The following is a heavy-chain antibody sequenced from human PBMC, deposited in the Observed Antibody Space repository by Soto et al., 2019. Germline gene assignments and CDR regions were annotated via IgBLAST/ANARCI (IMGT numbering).Heavy chain of an antibody. J-gene: IGHJ6*02. CDR2: INPNSGGT. CDR1: GYTFTGYY. CDR3: AIGAQLTTVTRYGMDV. V-gene: IGHV1-2*04. D-gene: IGHD4-17*01. Sequence: ASVKVSCKASGYTFTGYYMHWVRQAPGQGLEWMGWINPNSGGTNYAQKFQGWVTMTSDTSISTAYMELSRLRSDDTAVYYCAIGAQLTTVTRYGMDVWGQGTTVTVSS.